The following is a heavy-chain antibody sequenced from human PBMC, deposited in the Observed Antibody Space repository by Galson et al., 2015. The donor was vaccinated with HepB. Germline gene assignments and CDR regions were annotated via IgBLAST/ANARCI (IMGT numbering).Heavy chain of an antibody. V-gene: IGHV5-10-1*01. D-gene: IGHD2-15*01. CDR1: GYSFTSYW. J-gene: IGHJ5*02. CDR2: IDPSDSYT. CDR3: ARPTCSGGSCYVGGNWFDP. Sequence: QSGAEVKKPGESLRISCKGSGYSFTSYWISWVRQMPGKGLEWMGRIDPSDSYTNYSPSFQGHVTISADKSISTAYLQWSSLKASDTAMYYCARPTCSGGSCYVGGNWFDPWGQGTLVTVSS.